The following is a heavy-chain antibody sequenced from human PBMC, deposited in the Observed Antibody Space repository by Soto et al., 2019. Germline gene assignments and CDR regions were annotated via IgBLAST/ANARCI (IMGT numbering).Heavy chain of an antibody. CDR2: IIPILGTA. D-gene: IGHD3-22*01. Sequence: GPSVKVSCKASGGTFSSYAISWVRQAPGQGLEWMGGIIPILGTANYAQKFQGRVTITADESTSTAYMELSSLRSEDTAVYYCARDSTAYYDSSGPDDAFDIWGQGTMVTVSS. J-gene: IGHJ3*02. CDR1: GGTFSSYA. V-gene: IGHV1-69*13. CDR3: ARDSTAYYDSSGPDDAFDI.